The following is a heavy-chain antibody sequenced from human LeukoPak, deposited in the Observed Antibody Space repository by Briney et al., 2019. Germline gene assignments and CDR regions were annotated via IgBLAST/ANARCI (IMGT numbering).Heavy chain of an antibody. D-gene: IGHD6-19*01. Sequence: PSETLSLTCTVSGGSISSYYWSWSRQPAGEGLEWIGRIYTSGSTNYNPSLKSRVTMSVDTSKNQFSLKLSSVTAADTAVYYCAGVAYSSGWFSFDYWGQGTLVTVSS. V-gene: IGHV4-4*07. J-gene: IGHJ4*02. CDR1: GGSISSYY. CDR2: IYTSGST. CDR3: AGVAYSSGWFSFDY.